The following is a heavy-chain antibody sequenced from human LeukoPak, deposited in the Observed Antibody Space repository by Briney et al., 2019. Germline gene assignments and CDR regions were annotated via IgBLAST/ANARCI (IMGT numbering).Heavy chain of an antibody. Sequence: SETLSLTCTVSGGSISSYYWSWIRQPPGKGLEWIGYIYYSGSTNYNPSLKSRVTISVDTSKNQFSLKLSSVTAADTAVYYCARLYIAAAGTGVDYWGQGTLVTVSS. J-gene: IGHJ4*02. D-gene: IGHD6-13*01. CDR2: IYYSGST. CDR1: GGSISSYY. CDR3: ARLYIAAAGTGVDY. V-gene: IGHV4-59*08.